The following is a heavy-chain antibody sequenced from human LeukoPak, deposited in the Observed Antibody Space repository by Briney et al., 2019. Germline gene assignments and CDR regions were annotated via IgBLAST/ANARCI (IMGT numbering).Heavy chain of an antibody. CDR2: IIPIFGTA. V-gene: IGHV1-69*01. CDR1: GGTFSSYA. Sequence: SVKVSCKASGGTFSSYAISWVRQAPGQGLEWMGGIIPIFGTANYAQKFQGRVTITADESTSTAYMELSSLRSEDTAVYYCVKSRRVGANQRGLFDYWGQGTLVTVSP. CDR3: VKSRRVGANQRGLFDY. J-gene: IGHJ4*02. D-gene: IGHD1-26*01.